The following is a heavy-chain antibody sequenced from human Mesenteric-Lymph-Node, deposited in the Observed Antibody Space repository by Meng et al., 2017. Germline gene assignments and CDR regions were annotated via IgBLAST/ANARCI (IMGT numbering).Heavy chain of an antibody. V-gene: IGHV4-4*02. CDR3: ASSDYYRSDY. CDR2: TSHSGST. D-gene: IGHD3-22*01. J-gene: IGHJ4*02. CDR1: GGSISRSAW. Sequence: QLQESGPGLVKPSETLSLTCAVSGGSISRSAWWSWVRQPPGKGLEWIGETSHSGSTNYSPSLKSRVTISLDKSKNQLSLKLNSVTAADTAVYYCASSDYYRSDYWGQGTLVTVSS.